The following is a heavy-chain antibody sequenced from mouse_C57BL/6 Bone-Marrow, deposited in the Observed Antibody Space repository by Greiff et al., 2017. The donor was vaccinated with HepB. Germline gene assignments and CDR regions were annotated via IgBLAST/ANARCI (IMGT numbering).Heavy chain of an antibody. CDR2: INPGSGGT. D-gene: IGHD1-1*01. CDR1: GYAFTNYL. V-gene: IGHV1-54*01. Sequence: QVQLQQSGAELVRPGTSVKVSCKASGYAFTNYLIEWVKQRPGQGLEWIGVINPGSGGTNYNAKFKGKGTLTADKSSSTAYMQLSSLTSEDSAVYVCEREGRFIAWYFEVWGTGTTVTVSS. CDR3: EREGRFIAWYFEV. J-gene: IGHJ1*03.